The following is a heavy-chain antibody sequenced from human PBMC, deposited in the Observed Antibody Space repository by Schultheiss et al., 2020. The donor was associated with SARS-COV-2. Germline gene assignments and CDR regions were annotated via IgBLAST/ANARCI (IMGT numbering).Heavy chain of an antibody. D-gene: IGHD3-3*01. CDR1: GFTFSDYY. CDR2: IYSGGST. V-gene: IGHV3-53*05. Sequence: GESLKISCAASGFTFSDYYMSWIRQAPGKGLEWVSVIYSGGSTYYADSVKGRFTMSRDNAKSSLYLQMNSLRAEDTALYYCAKGPYDFVDSGMDVWGQGTTVTVSS. CDR3: AKGPYDFVDSGMDV. J-gene: IGHJ6*02.